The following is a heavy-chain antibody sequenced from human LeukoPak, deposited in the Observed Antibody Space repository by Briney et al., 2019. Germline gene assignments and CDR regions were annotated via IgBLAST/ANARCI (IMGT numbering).Heavy chain of an antibody. V-gene: IGHV1-69*04. CDR2: IIPILGIA. CDR1: GGTFSSYA. Sequence: GASVKVSCKASGGTFSSYAISWVRQAPGQGLEWMGRIIPILGIANYAQKFQGRVTITADKSTSTAYMELSSLRSEDTAVYYCASGGRFLERTRGFDYWGQGTLVTVSS. CDR3: ASGGRFLERTRGFDY. D-gene: IGHD3-3*01. J-gene: IGHJ4*02.